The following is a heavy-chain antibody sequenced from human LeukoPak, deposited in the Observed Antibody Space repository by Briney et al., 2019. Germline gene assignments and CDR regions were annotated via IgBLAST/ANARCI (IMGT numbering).Heavy chain of an antibody. J-gene: IGHJ4*02. CDR1: GGSFSGYY. D-gene: IGHD3-10*01. Sequence: PSETLSLTCAAYGGSFSGYYWSWIRQPPGKGLEWIGEINHSGSTNYNPSLKSRVTISVDTSKNQFSLKLSSVTAADTAVYYCARAYGSGSYFPHWGQGTLVTVSS. CDR2: INHSGST. V-gene: IGHV4-34*01. CDR3: ARAYGSGSYFPH.